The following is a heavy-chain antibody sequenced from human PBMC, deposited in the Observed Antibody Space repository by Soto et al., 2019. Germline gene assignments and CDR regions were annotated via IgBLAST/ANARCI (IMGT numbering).Heavy chain of an antibody. CDR1: GFTFTSCY. V-gene: IGHV1-46*01. Sequence: VASVKVSWKASGFTFTSCYRHWVRQAPGQGLEWMGIIHPSGGSTSYAQKFQGRVTMTRDTSTSTVYLELSILRSEDTAVYYCARGCLSDAFDIWGQGTMVTVSS. CDR3: ARGCLSDAFDI. J-gene: IGHJ3*02. CDR2: IHPSGGST. D-gene: IGHD3-16*02.